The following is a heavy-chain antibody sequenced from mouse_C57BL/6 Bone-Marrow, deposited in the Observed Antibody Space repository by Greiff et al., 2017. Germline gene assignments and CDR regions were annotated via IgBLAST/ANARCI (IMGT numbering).Heavy chain of an antibody. CDR3: TAGGWLLAY. V-gene: IGHV6-3*01. Sequence: EVQLQESGGGLVQPGGSMKLSCVASGFTFSNYWMNWVRQSPEKGLEWVAQIRLKSDYYATHYAESVKGRFTISRDDSKSSVYLQMNNLRAEDTGIYYCTAGGWLLAYWGQGTLVTVSA. J-gene: IGHJ3*01. D-gene: IGHD2-3*01. CDR1: GFTFSNYW. CDR2: IRLKSDYYAT.